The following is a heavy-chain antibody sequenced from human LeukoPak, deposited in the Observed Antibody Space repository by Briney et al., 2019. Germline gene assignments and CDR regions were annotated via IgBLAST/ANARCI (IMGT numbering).Heavy chain of an antibody. CDR2: INHSGST. D-gene: IGHD4-23*01. CDR1: GGSFSGYY. Sequence: SETLSLTCAVYGGSFSGYYWSWIRQPPGKGLEWIGEINHSGSTYYNPSLKSRVTISVDTSKNQFSLKLSSVTAADTAVYYCARHVRKGTTVVTHWFDPWGQGTLVTVSS. J-gene: IGHJ5*02. CDR3: ARHVRKGTTVVTHWFDP. V-gene: IGHV4-34*01.